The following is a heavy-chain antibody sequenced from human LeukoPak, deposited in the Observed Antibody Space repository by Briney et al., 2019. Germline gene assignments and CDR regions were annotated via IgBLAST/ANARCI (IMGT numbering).Heavy chain of an antibody. V-gene: IGHV1-18*01. J-gene: IGHJ4*02. D-gene: IGHD6-13*01. CDR1: GGTFGSYA. CDR3: ARDSAAGGDY. CDR2: ISAYNGNT. Sequence: RRASVKVSCKASGGTFGSYAVSWVRQAPGQGLEWMGWISAYNGNTNYAQKLQGRVTMTTDTSTSTAYMELRSLRSDDTAVYYCARDSAAGGDYWGQGTLVTVSS.